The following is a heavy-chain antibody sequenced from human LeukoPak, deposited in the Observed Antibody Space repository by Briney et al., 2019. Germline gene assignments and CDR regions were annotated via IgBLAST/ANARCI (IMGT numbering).Heavy chain of an antibody. CDR1: GYTFTSYG. D-gene: IGHD4-11*01. V-gene: IGHV1-18*01. J-gene: IGHJ6*02. CDR2: ISAYNGNT. Sequence: ASVKVSCKASGYTFTSYGISWVRQAPGQGLEWMGWISAYNGNTNYAQKLQGRVTMTTDTSTSTAYMELSSLRSEDTAVYYCARAQYSNYEYYYGMDVWGQGTTVTVSS. CDR3: ARAQYSNYEYYYGMDV.